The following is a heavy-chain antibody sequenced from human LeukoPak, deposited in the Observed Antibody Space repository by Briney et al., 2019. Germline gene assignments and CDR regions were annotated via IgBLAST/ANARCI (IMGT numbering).Heavy chain of an antibody. CDR3: ARVRGSHSSDL. CDR2: IGTAGDT. Sequence: GGSLRLSCAASGFTFSSYDMHWVRQPTGKGLEWVSAIGTAGDTYYSHSVKGRFTISRDNAKNSLYLQMNSLRAEDTAVYYCARVRGSHSSDLWGQGTLVTVSS. V-gene: IGHV3-13*01. J-gene: IGHJ5*02. CDR1: GFTFSSYD. D-gene: IGHD6-19*01.